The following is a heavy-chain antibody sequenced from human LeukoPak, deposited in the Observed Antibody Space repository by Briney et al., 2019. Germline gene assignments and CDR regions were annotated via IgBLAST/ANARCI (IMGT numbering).Heavy chain of an antibody. Sequence: SQTLSLTCAISGDSVSSDSAAWNLIRQSPSRGLEWLGRTYYRSKWYNDYAVSVKSRITINPDTSKNQFSLQLNSVTPEDTAVYYCARDRYYYGSGSSYYFDYWGQGTLVTVSS. CDR2: TYYRSKWYN. J-gene: IGHJ4*02. CDR3: ARDRYYYGSGSSYYFDY. CDR1: GDSVSSDSAA. V-gene: IGHV6-1*01. D-gene: IGHD3-10*01.